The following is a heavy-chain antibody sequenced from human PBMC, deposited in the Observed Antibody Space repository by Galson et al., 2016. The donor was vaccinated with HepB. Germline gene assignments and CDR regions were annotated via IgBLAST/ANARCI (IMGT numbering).Heavy chain of an antibody. Sequence: SLRLSCAASGFTFSRYEMNWVRQAPGKGLEWVSYISSSGTTIYYADSVKGRFTISRDNAKNSLYLQMNSLRAEDTAVYYCARVEGLGSNWYRAPHFDSWGQGTLVTVSS. CDR2: ISSSGTTI. D-gene: IGHD6-13*01. CDR3: ARVEGLGSNWYRAPHFDS. CDR1: GFTFSRYE. V-gene: IGHV3-48*03. J-gene: IGHJ4*02.